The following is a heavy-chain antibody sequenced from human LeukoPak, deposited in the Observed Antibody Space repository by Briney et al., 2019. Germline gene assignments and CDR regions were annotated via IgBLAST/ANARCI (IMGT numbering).Heavy chain of an antibody. D-gene: IGHD1-7*01. J-gene: IGHJ4*02. Sequence: GGSLRLACAASGFTFSSYAMHWVRQAPGKGLEWVAVISYDGSNKYYADSVKGRFTISRDNSKNTLYLQMNSLRAEDTAVYYCARRSRTGTNFGFDYWGQGTLVTVSS. CDR3: ARRSRTGTNFGFDY. CDR1: GFTFSSYA. V-gene: IGHV3-30-3*01. CDR2: ISYDGSNK.